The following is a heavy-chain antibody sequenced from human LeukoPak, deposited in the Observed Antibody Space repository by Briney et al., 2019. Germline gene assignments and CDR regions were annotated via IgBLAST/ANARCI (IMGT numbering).Heavy chain of an antibody. D-gene: IGHD3-10*01. CDR3: AKANMVRGVTLKFDC. V-gene: IGHV3-23*01. Sequence: GGSLRLSCAASGFTFSSYAMSWVRQAPGKGLEWVSAISGSGGSTYDADSVKGRFTISRDNSKNTLYLQMNSLRAEDTAVYYCAKANMVRGVTLKFDCWGQGTLVTVSS. CDR1: GFTFSSYA. J-gene: IGHJ4*02. CDR2: ISGSGGST.